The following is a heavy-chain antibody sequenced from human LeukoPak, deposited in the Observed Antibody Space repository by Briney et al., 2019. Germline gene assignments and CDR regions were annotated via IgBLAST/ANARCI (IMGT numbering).Heavy chain of an antibody. D-gene: IGHD4-17*01. CDR1: GFTFSYYG. Sequence: GGSLRLSCAASGFTFSYYGMHWVRQAPGKGLEWVAFMRYDGSIKYYVDSVKGRFTISRDNSNNMLFLQMNSLRAEDTAVYYCTKDLPDYGDYIEGYWGQGTLVTVSS. J-gene: IGHJ4*02. V-gene: IGHV3-30*02. CDR3: TKDLPDYGDYIEGY. CDR2: MRYDGSIK.